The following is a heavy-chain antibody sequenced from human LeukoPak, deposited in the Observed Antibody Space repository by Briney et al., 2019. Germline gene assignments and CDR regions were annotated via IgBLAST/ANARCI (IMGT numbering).Heavy chain of an antibody. J-gene: IGHJ5*02. CDR1: GGSFSGYY. CDR2: INHSGST. Sequence: SETLSLTCAVYGGSFSGYYWSWIRQPPGKGLEWIGEINHSGSTNYNSSLKSRVTISVDTSKNQFSLKLSSVTAADTAVYYCARSWRRCTSCYIWFDPWGQGTLVTVSS. D-gene: IGHD2-2*02. V-gene: IGHV4-34*01. CDR3: ARSWRRCTSCYIWFDP.